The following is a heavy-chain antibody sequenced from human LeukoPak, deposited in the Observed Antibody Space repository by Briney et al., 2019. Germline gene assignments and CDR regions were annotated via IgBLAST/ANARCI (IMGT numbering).Heavy chain of an antibody. D-gene: IGHD2-2*01. CDR1: GFTFSNYG. Sequence: QSGRSLRLSCAASGFTFSNYGMHWVRQAPDKGLEWVAVIWYDGSDKYYADSVKGRFTISRDNSKNTVFLQMNSLRAEDTAVYYCARGVVANAPYWYFDLWGRGTLLIVSS. CDR2: IWYDGSDK. V-gene: IGHV3-33*01. J-gene: IGHJ2*01. CDR3: ARGVVANAPYWYFDL.